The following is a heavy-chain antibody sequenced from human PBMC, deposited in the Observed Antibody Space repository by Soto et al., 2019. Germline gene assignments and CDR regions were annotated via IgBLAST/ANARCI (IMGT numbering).Heavy chain of an antibody. Sequence: GGSLRVSYAVSGFTFSSYAMSWVRQAPGKGLEWVSIISGSGDITNYADSVKGRFTISRDNSKNTLYLQMNSLRAEDTAVYYCAPTGFDYWSQGTLVTVSS. CDR2: ISGSGDIT. J-gene: IGHJ4*02. V-gene: IGHV3-23*01. D-gene: IGHD1-1*01. CDR1: GFTFSSYA. CDR3: APTGFDY.